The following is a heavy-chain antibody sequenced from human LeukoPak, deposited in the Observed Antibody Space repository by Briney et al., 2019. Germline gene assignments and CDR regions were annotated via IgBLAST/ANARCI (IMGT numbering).Heavy chain of an antibody. J-gene: IGHJ4*02. CDR3: AREGRWLGPTMDY. D-gene: IGHD6-19*01. Sequence: PSETLSLTCTVSGGSISSSSYYWGWIRQPPGKGLEWIGSIYYSGSTYYNPSLKSRVTISVDTSKNQFSLKLSSVTAADTAVYYCAREGRWLGPTMDYWGQGTLVTVSS. CDR2: IYYSGST. CDR1: GGSISSSSYY. V-gene: IGHV4-39*07.